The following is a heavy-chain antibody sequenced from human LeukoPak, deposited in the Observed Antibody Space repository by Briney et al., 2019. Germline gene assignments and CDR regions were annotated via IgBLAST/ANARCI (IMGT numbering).Heavy chain of an antibody. Sequence: PSETLSLTCAVYGGSFSGYYWSWIRQPPGKGLEWIGEINHSGSTNYNPSLKSRVTISVDTSKNQFSLKLSSVTAADTAVYYCASQGRYYDFWSGYSDYYYYMDVWGKGTTVTVSS. CDR1: GGSFSGYY. CDR2: INHSGST. CDR3: ASQGRYYDFWSGYSDYYYYMDV. V-gene: IGHV4-34*01. D-gene: IGHD3-3*01. J-gene: IGHJ6*03.